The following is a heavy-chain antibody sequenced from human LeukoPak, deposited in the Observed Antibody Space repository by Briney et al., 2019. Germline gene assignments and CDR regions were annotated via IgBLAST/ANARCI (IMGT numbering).Heavy chain of an antibody. Sequence: PSETLSLTCTVSGGSISSYYWSWIRQPPGKGLEWIGYIHYSGSTNYNPSLKSRVTISVDTSKNQFSLKLSSVTAADTAVYYCARAGVGFWSGYYSGMQSQEPRKNNWFDPWGQGTLVTVSS. CDR1: GGSISSYY. J-gene: IGHJ5*02. CDR3: ARAGVGFWSGYYSGMQSQEPRKNNWFDP. V-gene: IGHV4-59*01. CDR2: IHYSGST. D-gene: IGHD3-3*01.